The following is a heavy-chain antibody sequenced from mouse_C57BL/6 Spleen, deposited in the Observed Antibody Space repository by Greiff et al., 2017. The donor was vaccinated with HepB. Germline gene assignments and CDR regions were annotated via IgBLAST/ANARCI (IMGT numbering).Heavy chain of an antibody. Sequence: VQLQQPGAELVMPGASVKLSCKASGYTFTSYWMHWVKQRPGQGLEWIGEIDPSDSYTNYNQKFKGKSTLTVDKSSSTAYMQLSSLTSEDSAVYYCARYDPYAMDYWGQGTSVTVSS. CDR3: ARYDPYAMDY. V-gene: IGHV1-69*01. D-gene: IGHD2-3*01. CDR2: IDPSDSYT. CDR1: GYTFTSYW. J-gene: IGHJ4*01.